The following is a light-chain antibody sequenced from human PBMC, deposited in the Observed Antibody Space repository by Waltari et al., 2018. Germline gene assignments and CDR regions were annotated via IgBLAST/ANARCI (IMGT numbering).Light chain of an antibody. J-gene: IGLJ3*02. Sequence: QSVLTQPPSVSGAPGQRVTISCTGSSSNIGADYDVHWYQQLPGTAPKLLIYTNSNLPAGVPGRFSGSESGTSASLAITGLQAEDEADYYCQSYDSSLSGSRVFGGGTKLTVL. V-gene: IGLV1-40*01. CDR3: QSYDSSLSGSRV. CDR2: TNS. CDR1: SSNIGADYD.